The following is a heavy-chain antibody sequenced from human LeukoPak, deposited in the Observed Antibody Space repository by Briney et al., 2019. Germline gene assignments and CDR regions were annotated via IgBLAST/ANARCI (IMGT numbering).Heavy chain of an antibody. CDR2: INHSGST. CDR3: ARTQAAGALPYYYYMDV. V-gene: IGHV4-34*01. D-gene: IGHD6-13*01. Sequence: SETLSLTCAVYGGSFSGYYWSWIRQPPGKGLEWIGEINHSGSTNYNPSLKSRVTISVDTSKNQFSLKLSSVTAADTAVYYCARTQAAGALPYYYYMDVWGKGTTVTVSS. J-gene: IGHJ6*03. CDR1: GGSFSGYY.